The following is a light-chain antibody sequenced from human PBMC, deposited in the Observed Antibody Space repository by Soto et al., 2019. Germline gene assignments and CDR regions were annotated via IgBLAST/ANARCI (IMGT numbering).Light chain of an antibody. CDR1: QTVTRNY. Sequence: FMEAPGSLSVCPGGKACRSRRATQTVTRNYLAWHQQKPGQTPRLLVYGASSRATGIPDRFSGSGSGTDFTLPISRLEPEDFAVYYCQQYGDSWTFGQGTKVDI. CDR2: GAS. CDR3: QQYGDSWT. V-gene: IGKV3-20*01. J-gene: IGKJ1*01.